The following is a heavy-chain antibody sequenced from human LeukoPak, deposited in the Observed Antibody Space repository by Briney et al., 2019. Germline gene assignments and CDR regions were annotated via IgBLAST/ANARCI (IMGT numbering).Heavy chain of an antibody. CDR1: GFTFSSYA. J-gene: IGHJ4*02. Sequence: GGSLRLSCAASGFTFSSYAMHWDRQAPGKGLEWVAVISYDGSNKYYADSVKGRFTISRDNSKNTLYLQMNSLRAEDTAVYYCARDLYCGGDCYFFDYWGQGTLVTVSS. CDR2: ISYDGSNK. D-gene: IGHD2-21*02. CDR3: ARDLYCGGDCYFFDY. V-gene: IGHV3-30-3*01.